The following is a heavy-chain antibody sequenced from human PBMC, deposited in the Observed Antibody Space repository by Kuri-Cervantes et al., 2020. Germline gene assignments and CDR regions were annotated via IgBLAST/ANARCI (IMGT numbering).Heavy chain of an antibody. D-gene: IGHD3-3*01. J-gene: IGHJ4*02. CDR3: ARDDDFWSAGMYYFDY. CDR1: GFTFTTYA. V-gene: IGHV3-30*07. CDR2: ISYDGGNK. Sequence: GGSLRLSCAASGFTFTTYAMHWVRQAPGKGLALVAVISYDGGNKYYADSVKGRFTISRDNAKNSLYLQMNSLRAEDTAVYYCARDDDFWSAGMYYFDYWGQGTLVTVSS.